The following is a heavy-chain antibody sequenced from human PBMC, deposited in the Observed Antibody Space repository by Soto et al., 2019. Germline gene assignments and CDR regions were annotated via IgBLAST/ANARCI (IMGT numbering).Heavy chain of an antibody. V-gene: IGHV1-69*13. CDR2: IIPIFGTA. Sequence: SVKVSCKASGGTFSSYAISWVRQAPGQGLEWMGGIIPIFGTANYAQKFQGRVTITADESTSTAYMELSSLRSEDTAVYYCASGYCSGGSCYLFHYYYYMDVWGKGTTVTVSS. D-gene: IGHD2-15*01. J-gene: IGHJ6*03. CDR1: GGTFSSYA. CDR3: ASGYCSGGSCYLFHYYYYMDV.